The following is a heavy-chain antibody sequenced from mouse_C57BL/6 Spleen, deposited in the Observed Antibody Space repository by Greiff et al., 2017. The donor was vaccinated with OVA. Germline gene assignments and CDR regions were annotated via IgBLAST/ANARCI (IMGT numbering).Heavy chain of an antibody. V-gene: IGHV1-53*01. CDR1: GYTFTSYW. CDR3: ARGTAQDCDFDV. Sequence: QVQLKQPGTELVKPGASVKLSCKASGYTFTSYWMHWVKQRPGQGLEWIGNINPSNGGTNYNEKFKSKATLTVDKSSSTAYMQLSSLTSEDSAVYYCARGTAQDCDFDVWGTGTTVTVSS. J-gene: IGHJ1*03. D-gene: IGHD3-2*02. CDR2: INPSNGGT.